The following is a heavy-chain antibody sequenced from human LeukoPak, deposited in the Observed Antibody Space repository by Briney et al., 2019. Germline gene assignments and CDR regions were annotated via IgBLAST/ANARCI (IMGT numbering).Heavy chain of an antibody. Sequence: ASVKVSCKASGYTFTGYYMHWVRQAPGQGLEWMGWINPNSGGTNYAQKFQGRVTMTRDTSISTAYMELSRLRSDDTAEYYCARSPHILTGENFDYWGQGTLVTVSS. CDR3: ARSPHILTGENFDY. J-gene: IGHJ4*02. V-gene: IGHV1-2*02. CDR1: GYTFTGYY. CDR2: INPNSGGT. D-gene: IGHD3-9*01.